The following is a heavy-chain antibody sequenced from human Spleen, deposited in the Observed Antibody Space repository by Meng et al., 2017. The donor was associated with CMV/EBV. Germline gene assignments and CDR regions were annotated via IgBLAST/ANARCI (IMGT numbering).Heavy chain of an antibody. J-gene: IGHJ6*02. CDR1: GGTFRRYA. V-gene: IGHV1-69*05. D-gene: IGHD3-3*01. CDR2: IIPICGTG. Sequence: SVKVSCKASGGTFRRYAMRWVRQAPGQGREWMGGIIPICGTGNYAQNFQGRVTMTRDTSISTAYMELSRLRSDDTAVYYCAREFTIFGVVIYYYYGMDVWGQGTTVTVSS. CDR3: AREFTIFGVVIYYYYGMDV.